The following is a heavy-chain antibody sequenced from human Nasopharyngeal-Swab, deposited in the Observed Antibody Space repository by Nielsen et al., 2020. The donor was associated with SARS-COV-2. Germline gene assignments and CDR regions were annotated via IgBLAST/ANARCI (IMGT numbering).Heavy chain of an antibody. V-gene: IGHV3-23*03. D-gene: IGHD6-6*01. CDR1: GFTFSSYA. CDR3: AKGWVSSSPPSFDY. CDR2: IYSGGSST. Sequence: GESLKIYCAASGFTFSSYAMSWVRQAPGKGLEWVSVIYSGGSSTYYADSVKGRFTISRDNSKNTLYLQMNSLRAEDTAVYYCAKGWVSSSPPSFDYWVQGTLVTVSS. J-gene: IGHJ4*02.